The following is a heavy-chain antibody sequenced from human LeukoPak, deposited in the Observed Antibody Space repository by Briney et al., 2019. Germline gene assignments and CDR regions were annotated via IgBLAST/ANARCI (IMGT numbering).Heavy chain of an antibody. CDR2: IHYSGST. CDR3: ARYDSSWDSLDY. J-gene: IGHJ4*02. CDR1: GGSISTYY. Sequence: PSETLSLTCTVSGGSISTYYWSWIRQPPGKGLEWIGSIHYSGSTNHHSSLKSRITMSVDTSKNQFSLKLSSVTAADTAVYYCARYDSSWDSLDYWGQGTLVTVSS. V-gene: IGHV4-59*01. D-gene: IGHD6-13*01.